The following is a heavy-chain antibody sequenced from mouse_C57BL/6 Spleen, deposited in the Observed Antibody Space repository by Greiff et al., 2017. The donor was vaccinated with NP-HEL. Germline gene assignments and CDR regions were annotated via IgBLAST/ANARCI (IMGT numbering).Heavy chain of an antibody. CDR2: ISSGSSTI. D-gene: IGHD1-1*01. Sequence: EVQLVESGGGLVKPGGSLKLSCAASGFTFSDYGMHWVRQAPEKGLEWVAYISSGSSTIYYADTVKGRFTISRDNAKNTLFLQMTSLRSEDTAMYYCARPYYYGSRGYAMDYWGQGTSVPVSS. CDR3: ARPYYYGSRGYAMDY. J-gene: IGHJ4*01. V-gene: IGHV5-17*01. CDR1: GFTFSDYG.